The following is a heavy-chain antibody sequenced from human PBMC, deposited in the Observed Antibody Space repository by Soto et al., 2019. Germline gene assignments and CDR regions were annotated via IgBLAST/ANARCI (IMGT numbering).Heavy chain of an antibody. CDR2: ISAYNGNT. D-gene: IGHD3-22*01. Sequence: ASVKVSCKASGYTFTSYGISWVRQAPGQGLEWMGWISAYNGNTNYAQKLQGRVTMTTDTYTSTAYMELRSLRSDDTAVYYCASIYYDSSGYRCYYYGMDVWGQGTTVTVSS. CDR3: ASIYYDSSGYRCYYYGMDV. J-gene: IGHJ6*02. V-gene: IGHV1-18*04. CDR1: GYTFTSYG.